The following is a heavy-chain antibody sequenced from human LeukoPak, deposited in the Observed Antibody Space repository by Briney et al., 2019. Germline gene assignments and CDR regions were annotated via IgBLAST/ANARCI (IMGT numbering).Heavy chain of an antibody. J-gene: IGHJ3*02. V-gene: IGHV1-69*04. D-gene: IGHD1-26*01. Sequence: GASVKVSCKASGGTFSSYAISWVRQAPGQGLEWMGNIIPIFGIANYAQKFQGRVTITADKSTSTDYMELSSLRSEDTDVYYCARDLIGGIVGATDDAFDIWGQGTMVTVCS. CDR2: IIPIFGIA. CDR1: GGTFSSYA. CDR3: ARDLIGGIVGATDDAFDI.